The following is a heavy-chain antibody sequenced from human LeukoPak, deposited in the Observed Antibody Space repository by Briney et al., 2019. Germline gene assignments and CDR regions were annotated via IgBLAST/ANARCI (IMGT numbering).Heavy chain of an antibody. Sequence: GGSLRLSCAASRFTVSSNYMSWVRQAPGKGLEWVSVIYSGGSTYYADSVKGRFTISRDNSKNTLYLQMNSLRAEDTAVYYCARVVVAAFDAFDIWGQGTMVTVSS. J-gene: IGHJ3*02. V-gene: IGHV3-66*01. CDR3: ARVVVAAFDAFDI. D-gene: IGHD2-15*01. CDR2: IYSGGST. CDR1: RFTVSSNY.